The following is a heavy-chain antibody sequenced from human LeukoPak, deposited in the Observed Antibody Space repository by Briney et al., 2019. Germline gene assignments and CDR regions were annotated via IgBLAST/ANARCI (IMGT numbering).Heavy chain of an antibody. CDR1: GYTFTSYG. J-gene: IGHJ5*02. D-gene: IGHD3-10*01. CDR2: ISAYNGNT. CDR3: AGDPRITMVRGVINGVNWFDP. V-gene: IGHV1-18*01. Sequence: ASVKVSCKASGYTFTSYGISWVRQAPGQGLEWMGWISAYNGNTNYAQKLQGRVTMTTDTSTSTAYMELRSLRSDDTAVYYCAGDPRITMVRGVINGVNWFDPWGQGTLVTVSS.